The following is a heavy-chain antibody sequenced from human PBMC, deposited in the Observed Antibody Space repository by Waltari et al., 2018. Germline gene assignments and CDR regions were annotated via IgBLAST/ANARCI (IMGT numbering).Heavy chain of an antibody. CDR2: INGGGDIR. CDR1: GFIFSRYA. Sequence: DVQLLESGGGLVQPGGSLRLSCAASGFIFSRYAISWVRQTPGRGLEGVAGINGGGDIRYYTSDMGGRFSVSRDNSRGTVDLQMDRLSAEDSAVYFCVKDVGEWGTGYWYFDFWGRGTLVTVSS. J-gene: IGHJ2*01. D-gene: IGHD1-1*01. CDR3: VKDVGEWGTGYWYFDF. V-gene: IGHV3-23*01.